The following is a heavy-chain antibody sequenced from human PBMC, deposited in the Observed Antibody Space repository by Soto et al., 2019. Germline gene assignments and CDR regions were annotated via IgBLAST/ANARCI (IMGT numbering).Heavy chain of an antibody. D-gene: IGHD6-19*01. J-gene: IGHJ4*02. CDR1: GFAVSSNY. Sequence: EVQLVESGGGLIQPGGSLRLSCAASGFAVSSNYMSWVRQAPGKGLEWISVIYSVGSTYYADSVKGRFTISRDNSKNTVYLQMNSLSAEDTAVYYCVRDQGIPVTAWGQGTLVTVSS. CDR3: VRDQGIPVTA. CDR2: IYSVGST. V-gene: IGHV3-53*01.